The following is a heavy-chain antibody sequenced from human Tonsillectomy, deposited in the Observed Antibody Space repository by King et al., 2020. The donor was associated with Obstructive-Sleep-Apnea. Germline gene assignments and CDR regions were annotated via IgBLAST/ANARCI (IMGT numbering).Heavy chain of an antibody. D-gene: IGHD1-26*01. CDR1: GFTFGDYA. CDR3: TPKGVGATLHGMDV. V-gene: IGHV3-49*03. J-gene: IGHJ6*02. Sequence: VQLVESGGGLVQPGRSLRLSCTASGFTFGDYAMSWFRQAPGKGLEWVGFIRSKAYGGTTEYAASVKGRFTISRDDSKSIAYLQMNSLKTEDTAVYYCTPKGVGATLHGMDVWGQGTTVTVSS. CDR2: IRSKAYGGTT.